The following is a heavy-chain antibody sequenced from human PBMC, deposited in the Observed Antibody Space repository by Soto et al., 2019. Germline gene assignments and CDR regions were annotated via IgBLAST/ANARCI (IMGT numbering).Heavy chain of an antibody. V-gene: IGHV3-33*01. CDR2: IWYDGSSK. CDR3: VRYKERQWGSFDP. J-gene: IGHJ5*02. Sequence: QVQLVESGGGVVQPGRSLRLSCAASGFIFSAYVMQWVRQAPGKGLEWVAVIWYDGSSKYYAGSVKGRFTISRDNSKNTLYLQMNSLRAEDTAVYYCVRYKERQWGSFDPWGQGTLVTVSS. D-gene: IGHD1-1*01. CDR1: GFIFSAYV.